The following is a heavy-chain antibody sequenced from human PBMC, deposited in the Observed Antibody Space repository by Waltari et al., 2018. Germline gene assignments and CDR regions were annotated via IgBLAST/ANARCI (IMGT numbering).Heavy chain of an antibody. J-gene: IGHJ4*02. D-gene: IGHD1-26*01. CDR3: ARQRYSGSYQRKYFDY. V-gene: IGHV5-51*01. Sequence: EVQLVQSGAEVKKPGESLKISCKGSGYSFTSYWIGWVRQMPGKGLEWMGIIYPGESDTRYSPSFQGQVTISADKSISPAYLQWSSLKASDTAMYYCARQRYSGSYQRKYFDYWGQGTLVTVSS. CDR2: IYPGESDT. CDR1: GYSFTSYW.